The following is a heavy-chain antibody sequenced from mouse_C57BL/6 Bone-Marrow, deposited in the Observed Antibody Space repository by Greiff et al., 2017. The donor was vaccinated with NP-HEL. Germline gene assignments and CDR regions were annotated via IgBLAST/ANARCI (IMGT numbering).Heavy chain of an antibody. J-gene: IGHJ4*01. CDR2: IWRGGST. CDR1: GFSLTSYG. CDR3: AKKESSITDPVVAPGAMDY. V-gene: IGHV2-5*01. D-gene: IGHD1-1*01. Sequence: QVQLKQSGPGLVQPSQSLSITCTVSGFSLTSYGVHWVRQSPGKGLEWLGVIWRGGSTDYNAAFMSRLSITKDNSKSQVFFKMNSLQADDTAIYYCAKKESSITDPVVAPGAMDYWGQGTSVTVSS.